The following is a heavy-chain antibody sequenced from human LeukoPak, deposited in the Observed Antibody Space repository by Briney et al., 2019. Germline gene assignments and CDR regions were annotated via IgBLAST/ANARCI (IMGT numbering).Heavy chain of an antibody. V-gene: IGHV3-23*01. CDR2: ISGSGGST. Sequence: GGSLRLSCAASGFTFSSYGMSWVRQAPGKGLEWVSAISGSGGSTYYADSVKGRFTISRDNSKNTLYLQMNSLRAEDTAVYYCAKARPSYDSSGYFDYWGQGTLVTVSS. CDR3: AKARPSYDSSGYFDY. CDR1: GFTFSSYG. J-gene: IGHJ4*02. D-gene: IGHD3-22*01.